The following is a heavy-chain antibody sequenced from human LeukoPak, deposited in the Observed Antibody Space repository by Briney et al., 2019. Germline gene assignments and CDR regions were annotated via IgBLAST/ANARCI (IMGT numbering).Heavy chain of an antibody. CDR1: GFTFSSYS. CDR3: AKGGSSWSEIDY. Sequence: PGGSLRLSCAASGFTFSSYSMNWVRQAPGKGLEWVSYISSSSSTIYYADSVKGRFTISRDNSKNTMYLQMNSLRAEDTAVYYCAKGGSSWSEIDYWGQGTLVTVSS. J-gene: IGHJ4*02. CDR2: ISSSSSTI. D-gene: IGHD6-13*01. V-gene: IGHV3-48*01.